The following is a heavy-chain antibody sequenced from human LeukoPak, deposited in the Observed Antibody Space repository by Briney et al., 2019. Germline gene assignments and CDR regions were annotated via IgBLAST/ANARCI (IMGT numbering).Heavy chain of an antibody. CDR2: INPNSGGT. V-gene: IGHV1-2*02. CDR3: ASPLGYCSSTSCYDY. D-gene: IGHD2-2*01. Sequence: ASVKVSCKASGYTFTGYYMHWVRQAPGQGLEWMGWINPNSGGTNYAQKLQGRVTMTRDTSISTAYMELSRLRSDDTAVYYCASPLGYCSSTSCYDYWGQGTLVTVSS. CDR1: GYTFTGYY. J-gene: IGHJ4*02.